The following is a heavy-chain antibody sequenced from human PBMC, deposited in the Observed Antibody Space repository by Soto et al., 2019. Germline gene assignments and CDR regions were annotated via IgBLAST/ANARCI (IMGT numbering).Heavy chain of an antibody. J-gene: IGHJ6*02. V-gene: IGHV3-48*02. CDR2: ITTTSSTM. CDR1: GFIFSDYS. CDR3: ARDSSGRQYYGMDA. Sequence: GGSLRLSCTPSGFIFSDYSMNWVRQAPGKGLEWISYITTTSSTMYYADSVKGRFTISRDNAKNSLYLQMNSLGDEDTAVYYCARDSSGRQYYGMDAWGQGTTVTVSS. D-gene: IGHD3-22*01.